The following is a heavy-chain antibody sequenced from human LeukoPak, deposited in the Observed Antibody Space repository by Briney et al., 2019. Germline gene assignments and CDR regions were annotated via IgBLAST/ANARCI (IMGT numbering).Heavy chain of an antibody. J-gene: IGHJ4*02. CDR3: AKEAGFDVDTVKIEY. CDR2: LKNTGTRT. CDR1: GFSFKTYA. D-gene: IGHD5-18*01. Sequence: GGSLRLSCAASGFSFKTYAMTWVRQGPGKGLEWVAGLKNTGTRTYYADSVRGRFTISRDNSKNTLYLQMNSLRAEDTAIYYCAKEAGFDVDTVKIEYWGQGTLVTVSS. V-gene: IGHV3-23*01.